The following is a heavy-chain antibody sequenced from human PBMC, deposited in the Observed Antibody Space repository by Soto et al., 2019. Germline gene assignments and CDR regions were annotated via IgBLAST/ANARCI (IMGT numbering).Heavy chain of an antibody. CDR2: IKQDGSEK. Sequence: EVQLVESGGGLVQPGGSLRLSCAASGFTFSSYWMTWVGQAPGKGLEWVANIKQDGSEKYYVDSVKGRFTISRDNAKNSLYLQMNSLRAEDTAVYYCAREGYRKYHYYGMDVWGQGTTVTVSS. CDR3: AREGYRKYHYYGMDV. V-gene: IGHV3-7*01. CDR1: GFTFSSYW. J-gene: IGHJ6*02. D-gene: IGHD5-18*01.